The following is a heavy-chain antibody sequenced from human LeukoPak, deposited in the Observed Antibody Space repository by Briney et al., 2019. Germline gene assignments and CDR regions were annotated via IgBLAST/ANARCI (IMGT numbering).Heavy chain of an antibody. V-gene: IGHV1-18*01. CDR3: ASVFTGYYRANAFDI. CDR2: ISAYNGNT. J-gene: IGHJ3*02. D-gene: IGHD3-9*01. CDR1: GYTFTSHG. Sequence: ASVKVSCKASGYTFTSHGISSVRQATGPGLEWMGWISAYNGNTKYEQKLQGRVTMTTDTSTRTAYTKLRRLGSGDPAAYCCASVFTGYYRANAFDIWGQGTMVTVSS.